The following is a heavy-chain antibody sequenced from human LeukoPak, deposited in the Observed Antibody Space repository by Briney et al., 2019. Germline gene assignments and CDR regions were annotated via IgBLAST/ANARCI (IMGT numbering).Heavy chain of an antibody. Sequence: SLRLSCAASGFPFSSWGMHWVRQAPGKGLEWVAVIWYDGSYKYYAESVKGRFTISRDNSKNTLYLQMNSLRAEDTAVYYCAKDVTTGTLALDYWGQGILVTVSS. CDR2: IWYDGSYK. CDR3: AKDVTTGTLALDY. CDR1: GFPFSSWG. D-gene: IGHD1-1*01. J-gene: IGHJ4*02. V-gene: IGHV3-33*03.